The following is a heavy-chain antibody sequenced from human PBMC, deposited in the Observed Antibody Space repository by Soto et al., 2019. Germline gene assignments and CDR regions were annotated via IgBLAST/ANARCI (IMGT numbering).Heavy chain of an antibody. CDR3: ARDVAMPTGLGLGY. J-gene: IGHJ4*02. V-gene: IGHV3-30*03. D-gene: IGHD6-19*01. CDR2: ISNDGSKK. CDR1: GFAFTNYG. Sequence: GGSLRLSCAASGFAFTNYGIHWVRQAPGKGLEWVAHISNDGSKKFYGDSVKGRFIISRDNSENTVYLQMTSLRPDDTAVFYCARDVAMPTGLGLGYWGQGTLVT.